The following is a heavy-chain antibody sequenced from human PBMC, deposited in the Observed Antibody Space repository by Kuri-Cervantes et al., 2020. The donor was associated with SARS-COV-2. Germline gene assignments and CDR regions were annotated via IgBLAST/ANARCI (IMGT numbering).Heavy chain of an antibody. CDR2: INSSGSTI. D-gene: IGHD6-19*01. V-gene: IGHV3-11*04. CDR1: GFTFSDYY. CDR3: ATTGYSSGWYNFDY. Sequence: GGSLRLSCAASGFTFSDYYMSWIRQAPGKGLEWVSYINSSGSTIYYADSVKGRFTISRDNAKNSLYLLMNTLRAEDTAVYYCATTGYSSGWYNFDYWGQGTLVTVSS. J-gene: IGHJ4*02.